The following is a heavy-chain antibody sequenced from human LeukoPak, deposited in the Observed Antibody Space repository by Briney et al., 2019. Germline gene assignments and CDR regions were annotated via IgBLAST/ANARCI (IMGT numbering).Heavy chain of an antibody. CDR2: ISSSGSTI. D-gene: IGHD3-3*01. J-gene: IGHJ4*02. CDR3: ARAGGDFWSGYYNFDY. Sequence: GGSLRLSFAASGFTFSDYYMSWIRQAPRKGLEWVSYISSSGSTIYYADSVKGRFTISRDNAKNSLYLQMNSLRAEDTAVYYCARAGGDFWSGYYNFDYWGQGTLVTVSS. V-gene: IGHV3-11*01. CDR1: GFTFSDYY.